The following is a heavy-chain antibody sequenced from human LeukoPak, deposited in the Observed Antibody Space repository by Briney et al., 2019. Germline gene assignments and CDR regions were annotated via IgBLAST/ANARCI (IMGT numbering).Heavy chain of an antibody. CDR2: ISAYNGNT. Sequence: ASVKVSCKASGYTFTGYFMRWVRQAPGQGLEWMGWISAYNGNTNYAQKLQGRVTMTTDTSTSTAYMELRSLRSDDTAVYYCARASYYGSGTSVYWGQGTLVTVSS. J-gene: IGHJ4*02. CDR1: GYTFTGYF. V-gene: IGHV1-18*04. D-gene: IGHD3-10*01. CDR3: ARASYYGSGTSVY.